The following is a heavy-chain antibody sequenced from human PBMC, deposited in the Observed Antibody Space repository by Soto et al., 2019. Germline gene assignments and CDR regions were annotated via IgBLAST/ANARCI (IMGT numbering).Heavy chain of an antibody. J-gene: IGHJ5*02. Sequence: QVQLVQSGAEVKKPGSSVKVSCKASGGTFSNYALTWVRQAPGQGLEWMGGIIPLSGTPYYAQKFQGRVTITADKSTTTVYMELSSLRSEDTAVYYCTRGIQLWSWGQGTLVTVSS. CDR1: GGTFSNYA. D-gene: IGHD5-18*01. CDR3: TRGIQLWS. CDR2: IIPLSGTP. V-gene: IGHV1-69*06.